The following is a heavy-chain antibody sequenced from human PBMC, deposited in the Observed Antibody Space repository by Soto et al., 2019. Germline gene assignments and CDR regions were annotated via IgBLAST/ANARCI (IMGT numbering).Heavy chain of an antibody. J-gene: IGHJ4*02. Sequence: EVQLLESGGGMVQPGGSLRLTCAASGFTFSSYAMSWVRQAPGKGLEWVSAISGSGGSTYYADSVKGRFTISRDNSKNTVYLQMNSLRAEDTAVYYCARELIVVVPSANDYWGQGTLVTVSS. D-gene: IGHD2-2*01. V-gene: IGHV3-23*01. CDR1: GFTFSSYA. CDR2: ISGSGGST. CDR3: ARELIVVVPSANDY.